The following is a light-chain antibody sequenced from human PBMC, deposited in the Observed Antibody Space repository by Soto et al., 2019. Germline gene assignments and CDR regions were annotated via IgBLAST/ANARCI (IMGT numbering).Light chain of an antibody. V-gene: IGLV1-40*01. CDR1: SSNIGAGYD. CDR2: GNS. J-gene: IGLJ2*01. CDR3: QSYDSSLSAYVV. Sequence: QSVLTQPPSVSGAPGQRVTISCTGSSSNIGAGYDVHWYQQLPGTAPKLLIYGNSNRPSGVPDRFSGYKSGTSASLAITGLHAEDEADYYCQSYDSSLSAYVVFGGGTKLTVL.